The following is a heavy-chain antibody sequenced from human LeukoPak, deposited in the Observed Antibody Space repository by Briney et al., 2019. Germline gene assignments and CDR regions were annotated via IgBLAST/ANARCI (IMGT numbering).Heavy chain of an antibody. CDR1: GFTFSSYA. Sequence: GGSLRLSCAASGFTFSSYAMHWVRQAPGKGLEWVAVISYDGSNKYYADSVKGRFTISRDNSKNTLYLQMNSLRAEDTAVYYCARDRDSSGYYYSLGAYFDYWGQGTLVTVSS. J-gene: IGHJ4*02. CDR2: ISYDGSNK. V-gene: IGHV3-30-3*01. D-gene: IGHD3-22*01. CDR3: ARDRDSSGYYYSLGAYFDY.